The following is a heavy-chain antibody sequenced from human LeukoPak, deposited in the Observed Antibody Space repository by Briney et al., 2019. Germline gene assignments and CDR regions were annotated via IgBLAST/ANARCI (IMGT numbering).Heavy chain of an antibody. CDR2: IDSDADDI. Sequence: PGGSLRLSCAASGFTFSSYSMNWVRQAPGKGLEWVSYIDSDADDIHYADSVKGRFTISRDNAKNSLYLQMNSLRAEDTAVYYCAREGSYYGSGSYSFYYNYYMDVWGKGTTVTISS. V-gene: IGHV3-21*04. J-gene: IGHJ6*03. D-gene: IGHD3-10*01. CDR3: AREGSYYGSGSYSFYYNYYMDV. CDR1: GFTFSSYS.